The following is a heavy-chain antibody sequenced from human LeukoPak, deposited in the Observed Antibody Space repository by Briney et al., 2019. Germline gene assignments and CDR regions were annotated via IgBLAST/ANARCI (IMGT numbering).Heavy chain of an antibody. CDR1: GYTFTSYG. CDR3: ARDRVMVPHDAFDI. D-gene: IGHD3-10*01. J-gene: IGHJ3*02. V-gene: IGHV1-18*01. CDR2: ISAYNGNT. Sequence: ASVKVSCKASGYTFTSYGISWVRQAPGQGLEWMGWISAYNGNTNYAQKIQGRVTMTTDTSTSTAYMELRSLRSDDTAVYYCARDRVMVPHDAFDIWGQGTMVTVSS.